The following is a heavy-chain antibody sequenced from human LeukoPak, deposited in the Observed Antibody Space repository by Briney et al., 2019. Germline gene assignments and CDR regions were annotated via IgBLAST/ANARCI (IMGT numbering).Heavy chain of an antibody. CDR1: GFTFSSYW. V-gene: IGHV3-7*05. CDR2: IKGDGSTK. Sequence: GGSLRLSCAASGFTFSSYWMTWVRQAPGKGLEWVASIKGDGSTKFYVDSLKGRFTISRDNAKNSLYLQMNSLRGEDTALYYCARSVITPYYGMDVWGQGTTVTVSS. J-gene: IGHJ6*02. D-gene: IGHD3-16*01. CDR3: ARSVITPYYGMDV.